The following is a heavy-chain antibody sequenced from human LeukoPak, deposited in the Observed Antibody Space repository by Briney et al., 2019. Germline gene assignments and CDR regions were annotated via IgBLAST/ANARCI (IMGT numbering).Heavy chain of an antibody. CDR1: GYSFTSYW. CDR3: ARQGREDPIDY. D-gene: IGHD5-24*01. Sequence: GESLRISCTGSGYSFTSYWISWVRQVRRKGLEWTGRIDPSDSYTNYSPSFQGHVTISADKSISTAYLQWSSLKASDTAMYYCARQGREDPIDYWGQGTLVTVSS. J-gene: IGHJ4*02. V-gene: IGHV5-10-1*01. CDR2: IDPSDSYT.